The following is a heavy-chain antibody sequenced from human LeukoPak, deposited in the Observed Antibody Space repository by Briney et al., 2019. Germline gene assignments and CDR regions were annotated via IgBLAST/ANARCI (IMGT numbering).Heavy chain of an antibody. CDR2: IYPGGSRT. Sequence: KIGESLKISCKGSGYTFATYWIGWVRQMPGKGLEWMGIIYPGGSRTTYSPSFQGQVTISADKSISTAYLQWSSLKASDTAIYYCVRHLGDITSCPNYWGPGTLITVAS. J-gene: IGHJ4*02. V-gene: IGHV5-51*01. D-gene: IGHD2-2*01. CDR3: VRHLGDITSCPNY. CDR1: GYTFATYW.